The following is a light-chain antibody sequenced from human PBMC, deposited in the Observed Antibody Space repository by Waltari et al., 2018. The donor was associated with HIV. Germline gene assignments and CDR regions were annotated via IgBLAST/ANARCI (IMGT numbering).Light chain of an antibody. Sequence: QPVLTQLPSVSGTPGQTVTISCSGSASNIGPSSVYWYQVLPGTTPRLPIFSNHERPSGVPGRFSGSKSGASASLTIFGLRSEDEADYYCSTWDKTQSAQVFGGGTKLTVL. CDR2: SNH. CDR1: ASNIGPSS. J-gene: IGLJ3*02. V-gene: IGLV1-47*01. CDR3: STWDKTQSAQV.